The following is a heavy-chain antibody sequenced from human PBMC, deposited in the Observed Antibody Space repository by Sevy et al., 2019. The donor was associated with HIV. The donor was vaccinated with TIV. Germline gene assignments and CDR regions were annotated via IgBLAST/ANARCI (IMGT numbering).Heavy chain of an antibody. V-gene: IGHV1-69*13. Sequence: ASVKVSCKASGGTFSSYAISWVRQAPGQGLEWMGGIIPIFGTANYAQKFQGRVTITADESTSTAYMELSSLRSEDTAVYYCAEAAAGTRDYYYGMDFWGQRTLVTVSS. J-gene: IGHJ6*02. CDR3: AEAAAGTRDYYYGMDF. CDR2: IIPIFGTA. D-gene: IGHD6-13*01. CDR1: GGTFSSYA.